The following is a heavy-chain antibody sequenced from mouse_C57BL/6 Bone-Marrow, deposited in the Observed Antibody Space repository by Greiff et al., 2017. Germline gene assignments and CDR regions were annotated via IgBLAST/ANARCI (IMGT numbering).Heavy chain of an antibody. V-gene: IGHV1-26*01. J-gene: IGHJ4*01. CDR3: IYRTTGLAMDY. CDR2: INPNNGGT. Sequence: EVQLQQSGPELVKPGASVKISCKASGYTFTDYYMNWVKQSHGKSLEWIGDINPNNGGTSYNQKFKGKATLTVDKSSSTAYMELRSLTSENSAVYYCIYRTTGLAMDYWGQGTSVTVSS. D-gene: IGHD1-3*01. CDR1: GYTFTDYY.